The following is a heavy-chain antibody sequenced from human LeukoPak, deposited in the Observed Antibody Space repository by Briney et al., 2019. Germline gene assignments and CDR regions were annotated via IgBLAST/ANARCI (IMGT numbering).Heavy chain of an antibody. D-gene: IGHD3-10*01. V-gene: IGHV3-13*01. J-gene: IGHJ6*02. CDR3: ARGHLLWFGYYGMDV. CDR1: GFTFSSYD. CDR2: IGTAGDT. Sequence: GGSLRLSCAASGFTFSSYDMHWVRHATGKGLEWVSAIGTAGDTYYPGSVKGRFTISRENAKNSLYLQMNSLRAGDTAVYYCARGHLLWFGYYGMDVWGQGTTVTVSS.